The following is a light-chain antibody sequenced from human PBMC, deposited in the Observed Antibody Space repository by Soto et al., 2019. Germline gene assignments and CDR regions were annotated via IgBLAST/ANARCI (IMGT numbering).Light chain of an antibody. CDR3: SSYTSSSPYV. CDR1: RSYVGGYNY. V-gene: IGLV2-14*03. J-gene: IGLJ1*01. Sequence: QSALTQPASVSGSPGQSITISCTGTRSYVGGYNYVSWYQQHPGKSPKLMIYDVSNRPSGVSNRFSGSKSGNTASLTISGLQAEDEADFSCSSYTSSSPYVFGTGTKLTVL. CDR2: DVS.